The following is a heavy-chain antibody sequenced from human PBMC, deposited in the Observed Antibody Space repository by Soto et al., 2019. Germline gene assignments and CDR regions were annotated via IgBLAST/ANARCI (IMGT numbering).Heavy chain of an antibody. CDR2: IIPMLGVR. V-gene: IGHV1-69*02. J-gene: IGHJ3*02. CDR3: TIGSWSGEVFDI. D-gene: IGHD2-21*01. CDR1: GGTFSTYS. Sequence: QVQLVQSGAEEKKPGSSVKVSCKDSGGTFSTYSMFWVRQAPGQGLEWMGRIIPMLGVRNYAQRFQDRVTIVADKSRATVHMELSSLRSEDTALYYCTIGSWSGEVFDIWGQGTMVTVSS.